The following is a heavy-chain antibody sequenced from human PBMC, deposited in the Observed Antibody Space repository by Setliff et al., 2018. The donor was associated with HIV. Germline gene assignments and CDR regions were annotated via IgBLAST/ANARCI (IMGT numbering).Heavy chain of an antibody. D-gene: IGHD6-13*01. Sequence: PSETLSLTCAVYGGSFSDYYWSWIRQPPGKGLEWIGYVYDSGTTQYNPSLESRVTMSLDASQNQFSLKLTSVTATDTAVYYCARHRYSSSINWFDPWGQGTLVTVSS. CDR3: ARHRYSSSINWFDP. V-gene: IGHV4-59*08. J-gene: IGHJ5*02. CDR1: GGSFSDYY. CDR2: VYDSGTT.